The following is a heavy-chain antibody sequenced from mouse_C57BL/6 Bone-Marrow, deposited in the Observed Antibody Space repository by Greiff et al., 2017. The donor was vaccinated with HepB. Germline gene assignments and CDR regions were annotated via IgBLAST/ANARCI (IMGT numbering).Heavy chain of an antibody. CDR3: ARSPNWGYYFDY. Sequence: EVKLMESGGGLVKPGGSLKLSCAASGFTFSDYGMHWVRQAPEKGLEWVAYISSGSSTIYYADTVKGRFTISRDNAKNTLFLQMTSLRSEDTAMYYCARSPNWGYYFDYWGQGTTLTVSS. CDR1: GFTFSDYG. V-gene: IGHV5-17*01. CDR2: ISSGSSTI. D-gene: IGHD4-1*01. J-gene: IGHJ2*01.